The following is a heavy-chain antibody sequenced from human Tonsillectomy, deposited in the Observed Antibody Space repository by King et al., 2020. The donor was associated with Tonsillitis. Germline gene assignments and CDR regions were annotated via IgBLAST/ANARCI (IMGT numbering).Heavy chain of an antibody. D-gene: IGHD3-3*01. CDR1: GFTFSNYA. CDR2: ISYDGSNK. Sequence: VQLVESGGGVVQPGRSLRLSCAASGFTFSNYAMHWVRQAPGKGLEWVAVISYDGSNKYYADSVKGRFTISRDNSKNTVYLQMNSLRAEDTAVYYCARGEGFWGGLRYYGMDVWGQGTTVTVSS. J-gene: IGHJ6*02. CDR3: ARGEGFWGGLRYYGMDV. V-gene: IGHV3-30-3*01.